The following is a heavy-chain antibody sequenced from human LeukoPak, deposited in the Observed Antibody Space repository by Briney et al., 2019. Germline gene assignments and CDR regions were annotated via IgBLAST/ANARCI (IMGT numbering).Heavy chain of an antibody. J-gene: IGHJ4*02. D-gene: IGHD4-17*01. Sequence: SGGSLRLSCAASGFTFSSYAMSWVRQAPGKGLEWVSAISGSGGSTYYADSVKGRFTISRDNSKNTLYLQMNSLRAEDTAVYYCAKAGYGDYFRYFDYWGQGTLVTVSS. V-gene: IGHV3-23*01. CDR1: GFTFSSYA. CDR3: AKAGYGDYFRYFDY. CDR2: ISGSGGST.